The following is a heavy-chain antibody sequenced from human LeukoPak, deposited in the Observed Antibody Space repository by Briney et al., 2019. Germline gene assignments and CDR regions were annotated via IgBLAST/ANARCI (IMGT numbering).Heavy chain of an antibody. D-gene: IGHD3-22*01. CDR2: IYHSGST. CDR3: ASPNYYYDSSGYNAFDI. J-gene: IGHJ3*02. V-gene: IGHV4-4*02. CDR1: GGSISSSNW. Sequence: SETLSLTCAVSGGSISSSNWWSWVRQPPGKGLEWIGEIYHSGSTNYNPSLKSRVTISVDKSKNQFSLKLSSVTAADTAVYYCASPNYYYDSSGYNAFDIWGQGTMVTVSS.